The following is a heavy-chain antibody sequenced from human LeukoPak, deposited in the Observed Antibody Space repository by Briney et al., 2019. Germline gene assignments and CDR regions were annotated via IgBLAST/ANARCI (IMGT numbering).Heavy chain of an antibody. CDR1: GFTFSSYS. Sequence: GGSLRLSCAASGFTFSSYSMDWVRQAPGKGLEWVSYISSSSITIYYADSVKGRFTISRDNARNSLYLQMNSLRAEDTAVYYCARDAQTVKEYYYYYYMDVWGKGTTVTVSS. CDR2: ISSSSITI. V-gene: IGHV3-48*01. CDR3: ARDAQTVKEYYYYYYMDV. J-gene: IGHJ6*03. D-gene: IGHD4-11*01.